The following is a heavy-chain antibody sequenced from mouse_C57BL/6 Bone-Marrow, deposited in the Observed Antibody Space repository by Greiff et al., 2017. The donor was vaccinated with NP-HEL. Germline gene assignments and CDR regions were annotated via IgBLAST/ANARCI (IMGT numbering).Heavy chain of an antibody. D-gene: IGHD2-3*01. V-gene: IGHV1-54*01. CDR3: ARSRWFHWYFDV. Sequence: VKVVESGAELVRPGTSVKVSCKASGYAFTNYLIEWVKQRPGQGLEWIGVINPGSGGTNYNEKFKGKATLTADKSSSTAYMQLSSLTSEDSAVYFCARSRWFHWYFDVWGTGTTVTVSS. CDR1: GYAFTNYL. CDR2: INPGSGGT. J-gene: IGHJ1*03.